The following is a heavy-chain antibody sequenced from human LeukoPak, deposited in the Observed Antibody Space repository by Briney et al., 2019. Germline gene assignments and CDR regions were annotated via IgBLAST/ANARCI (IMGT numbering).Heavy chain of an antibody. V-gene: IGHV4-39*01. CDR2: VYFRGST. J-gene: IGHJ3*02. Sequence: PSETLSLTCTVSGGSISSSCYYWGWIRQPPGKGLEWIGNVYFRGSTYYNPSLKSRVTISVDTSKNQFSLKLNSVTAADTAVYYCARHVRASGSGSYALDIWGRGTMVTVSS. CDR3: ARHVRASGSGSYALDI. CDR1: GGSISSSCYY. D-gene: IGHD3-10*01.